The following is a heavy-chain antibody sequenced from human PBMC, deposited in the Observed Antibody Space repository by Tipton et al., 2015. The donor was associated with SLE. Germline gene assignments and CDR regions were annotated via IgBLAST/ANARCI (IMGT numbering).Heavy chain of an antibody. CDR1: GFTFSDYY. J-gene: IGHJ5*02. V-gene: IGHV3-11*04. D-gene: IGHD1-1*01. Sequence: SLRLSCAASGFTFSDYYMSWIRQAPGKGLDWISNISSSGTTIYYADSVKGRFPIARDNAKNSLYLQMNSLRAEDTAVYYCARAAGTGARFDPRGQGTLVTVSS. CDR2: ISSSGTTI. CDR3: ARAAGTGARFDP.